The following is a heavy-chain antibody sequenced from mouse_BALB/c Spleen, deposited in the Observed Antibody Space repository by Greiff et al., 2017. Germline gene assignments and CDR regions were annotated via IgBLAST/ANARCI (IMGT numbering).Heavy chain of an antibody. V-gene: IGHV3-2*02. Sequence: DVQLQESGPGLVKPSQSLSLTCTVTGYSITSDYAWNWIRQFPGNKLEWMGYISYSGSTSYNPSLKSRISITRDTSKNQFFLQLNSVTTEDTATYYCARTAMDDWGQGTSVTVSS. J-gene: IGHJ4*01. CDR2: ISYSGST. CDR1: GYSITSDYA. CDR3: ARTAMDD.